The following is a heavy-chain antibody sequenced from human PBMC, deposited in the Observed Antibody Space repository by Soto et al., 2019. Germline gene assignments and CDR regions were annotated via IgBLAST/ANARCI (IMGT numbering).Heavy chain of an antibody. CDR1: GGSISSYY. Sequence: PSETLSLTCTVSGGSISSYYWSWIRQPPGKGLEWIGYIYYSGSANYNPSLKSRVTISVDSSKNQFSLKLSSVSAADTAVYYCARGGYYDAAFDIWGHGTMVTVSS. CDR3: ARGGYYDAAFDI. CDR2: IYYSGSA. D-gene: IGHD3-22*01. J-gene: IGHJ3*02. V-gene: IGHV4-59*01.